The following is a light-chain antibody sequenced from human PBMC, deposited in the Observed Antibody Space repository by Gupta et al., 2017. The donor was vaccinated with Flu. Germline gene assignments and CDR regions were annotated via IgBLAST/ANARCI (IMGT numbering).Light chain of an antibody. CDR1: SSDVGGYNY. CDR3: SSYTSSSTRV. V-gene: IGLV2-14*01. J-gene: IGLJ3*02. CDR2: EVS. Sequence: SALTQPASVSGSPGQSITISCTGTSSDVGGYNYVSWYQQHPGKAPKLMIYEVSNRPSGVANRFSGSKSGNTASLTISGRKAEDEADYYCSSYTSSSTRVFGGGTKLTVL.